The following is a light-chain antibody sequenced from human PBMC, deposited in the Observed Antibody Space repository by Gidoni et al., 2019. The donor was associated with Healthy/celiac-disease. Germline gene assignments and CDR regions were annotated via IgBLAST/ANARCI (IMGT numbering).Light chain of an antibody. CDR3: QQRSNRPPL. Sequence: ILLTHSPATLSLSPVERATPTCRASQSVSSYLAWYQQKPGQSPRHLIYDASNRATGIPARFCSSGGWTDVTLTISSLEPEDFAVYYCQQRSNRPPLFGGGTKVEIK. V-gene: IGKV3-11*01. J-gene: IGKJ4*01. CDR2: DAS. CDR1: QSVSSY.